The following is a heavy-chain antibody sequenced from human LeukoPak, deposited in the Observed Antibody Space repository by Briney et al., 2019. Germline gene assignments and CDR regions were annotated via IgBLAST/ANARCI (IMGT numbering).Heavy chain of an antibody. Sequence: ASVKVSCRASGYIFSDYYIYWVRQAPGQGLECMGWINPDSGDTKYAQKFQGRATMTRDTSINTVYMELSRLTSDDTAVYYCARDGPRIAVDFDYWGQGTLVTVSA. D-gene: IGHD6-19*01. CDR3: ARDGPRIAVDFDY. CDR2: INPDSGDT. CDR1: GYIFSDYY. J-gene: IGHJ4*02. V-gene: IGHV1-2*02.